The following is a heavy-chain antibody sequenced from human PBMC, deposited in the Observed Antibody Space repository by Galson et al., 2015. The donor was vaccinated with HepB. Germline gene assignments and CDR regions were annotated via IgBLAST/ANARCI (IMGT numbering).Heavy chain of an antibody. CDR3: AKGRIMVRGVIRALDY. CDR1: GFTFSSYA. D-gene: IGHD3-10*01. Sequence: SLRLSCAASGFTFSSYAMSWVRQAPGKGLEWVSAISGSGGSTYYADSVKGRFTISRDNSKNTLYLQMNSLRAEDTAVYYCAKGRIMVRGVIRALDYWGQGTLVTVSS. V-gene: IGHV3-23*01. J-gene: IGHJ4*02. CDR2: ISGSGGST.